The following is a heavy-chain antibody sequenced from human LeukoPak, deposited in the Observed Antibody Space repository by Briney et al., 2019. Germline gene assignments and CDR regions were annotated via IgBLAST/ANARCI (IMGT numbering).Heavy chain of an antibody. CDR2: ISGSGGST. Sequence: GGSLRLSCAASGSTFSRYAMSWVRQAPGKGLEWVSAISGSGGSTYYADSVKGRFTISRDNSKNTLYLQMKSLRAEDTAVYYCAKWRGGQQLVRVVYYYYYGMDVWGQGTTVTVSS. D-gene: IGHD6-13*01. V-gene: IGHV3-23*01. CDR3: AKWRGGQQLVRVVYYYYYGMDV. J-gene: IGHJ6*02. CDR1: GSTFSRYA.